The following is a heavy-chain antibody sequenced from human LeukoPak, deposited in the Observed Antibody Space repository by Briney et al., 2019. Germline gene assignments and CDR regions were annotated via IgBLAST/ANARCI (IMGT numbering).Heavy chain of an antibody. CDR3: ATDFWSGYPDY. Sequence: GESLKISCAASGSTFSSSWMSWVRQAPGKGLEWVANIKQDGSEKYYVDSVKGRFTISRDNAKNSLYLQMNSLRDEDTAVYYCATDFWSGYPDYWGQGTLVTVSS. CDR1: GSTFSSSW. CDR2: IKQDGSEK. D-gene: IGHD3-3*01. V-gene: IGHV3-7*01. J-gene: IGHJ4*02.